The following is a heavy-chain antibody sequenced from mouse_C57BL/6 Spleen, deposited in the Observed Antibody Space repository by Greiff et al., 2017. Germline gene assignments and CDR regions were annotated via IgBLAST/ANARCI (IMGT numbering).Heavy chain of an antibody. CDR2: ISSGSSTI. CDR3: ERPHYGGYFDV. D-gene: IGHD1-1*02. J-gene: IGHJ1*03. Sequence: DVMLVESGGGLVKPGGSLKLSCAASGFTFSDYGMHWVRQAPEKGLEWVAYISSGSSTIYYADTVKGRFTISRDNTKNTLFLQMTSLRSEDTAMYYGERPHYGGYFDVWGKGTTVTVSS. CDR1: GFTFSDYG. V-gene: IGHV5-17*01.